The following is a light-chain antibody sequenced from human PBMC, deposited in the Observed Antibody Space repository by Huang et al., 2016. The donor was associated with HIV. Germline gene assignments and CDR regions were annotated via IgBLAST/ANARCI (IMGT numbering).Light chain of an antibody. CDR1: QGAGSS. V-gene: IGKV1-27*01. J-gene: IGKJ2*01. CDR3: QKYNSAPYT. Sequence: DIQMTQSPSSLSTSVGDRVTITCRASQGAGSSLAWYQQQPGKVPKLLIYAASTVRSGVASRFSGSGSGTEFTLTISGLQPEDVATYYCQKYNSAPYTFGQGTRLDIK. CDR2: AAS.